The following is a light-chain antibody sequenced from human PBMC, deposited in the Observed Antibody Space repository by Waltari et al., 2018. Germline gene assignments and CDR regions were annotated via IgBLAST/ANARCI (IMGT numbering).Light chain of an antibody. Sequence: EIVLTQSPGTLSLSPGERANLSCRASQSVSSSYLAWYQQKPGQAPRLLIYGASSRATDIPDRFSGSGSGTDFTLTISRLEPEDFAVYYCQQYGSSRRTFGQGTKVEIK. CDR1: QSVSSSY. J-gene: IGKJ1*01. CDR3: QQYGSSRRT. CDR2: GAS. V-gene: IGKV3-20*01.